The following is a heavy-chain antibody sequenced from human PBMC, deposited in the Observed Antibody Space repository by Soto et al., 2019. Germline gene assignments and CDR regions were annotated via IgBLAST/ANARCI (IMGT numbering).Heavy chain of an antibody. CDR1: GYTFTSYG. V-gene: IGHV1-18*01. CDR2: ISGNNGAS. D-gene: IGHD2-2*01. Sequence: ASVKVSCKASGYTFTSYGISWVRQAPGQGLEWMGWISGNNGASNPAPKVQGRITMTLDTSTGVSYMALRSLRSDDTAIYYCVRDQKYFRVNGNWFDSWGQGTLVTVYS. CDR3: VRDQKYFRVNGNWFDS. J-gene: IGHJ5*01.